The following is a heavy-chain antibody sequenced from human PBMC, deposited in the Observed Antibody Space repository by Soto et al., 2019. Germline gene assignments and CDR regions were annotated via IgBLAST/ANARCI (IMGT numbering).Heavy chain of an antibody. CDR2: IKQDGSEK. V-gene: IGHV3-7*01. CDR3: ARDASLWFGGSDYYYGMDV. J-gene: IGHJ6*02. D-gene: IGHD3-10*01. Sequence: SLRLSCAASGFTFSSYWMSWVRQAPGKGLEWVANIKQDGSEKYYVDSVKGRFTISRDSAKNSLYLQMNSLRAEDTAVYYCARDASLWFGGSDYYYGMDVWGQGTTVTVSS. CDR1: GFTFSSYW.